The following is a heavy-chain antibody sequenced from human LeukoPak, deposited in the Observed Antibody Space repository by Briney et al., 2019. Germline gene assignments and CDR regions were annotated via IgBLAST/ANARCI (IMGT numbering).Heavy chain of an antibody. CDR2: IIPILGIA. V-gene: IGHV1-69*04. D-gene: IGHD3-10*01. CDR3: ARDPGVTMVRGVEGY. CDR1: GGTFSSHA. Sequence: ASVKVSCKASGGTFSSHAISWVRQAPGQGLEWMGRIIPILGIANYAQKFQGRVTITADKSTSTAYMELSSLRSEDTAVYYCARDPGVTMVRGVEGYWGQGTLVTVSS. J-gene: IGHJ4*02.